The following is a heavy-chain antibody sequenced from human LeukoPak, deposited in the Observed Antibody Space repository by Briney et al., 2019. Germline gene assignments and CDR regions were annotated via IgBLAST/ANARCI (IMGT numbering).Heavy chain of an antibody. CDR1: GYTFTCYY. D-gene: IGHD6-13*01. J-gene: IGHJ5*01. CDR2: INPNSGCT. Sequence: ASVKVSCTASGYTFTCYYMHWVRQAPGQGLEWMGLINPNSGCTNYAQTFPGRVTMPRDTSLSTAYMELSRLRSEDTAVSYCARVGPNSYGSSWYGGRREKFDPWGQGTPVTVSS. CDR3: ARVGPNSYGSSWYGGRREKFDP. V-gene: IGHV1-2*02.